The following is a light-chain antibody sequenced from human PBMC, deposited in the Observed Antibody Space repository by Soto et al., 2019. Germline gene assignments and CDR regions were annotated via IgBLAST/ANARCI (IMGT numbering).Light chain of an antibody. CDR3: CSYVGNYIYV. CDR2: DVS. CDR1: SSDVGRFNF. J-gene: IGLJ1*01. V-gene: IGLV2-11*01. Sequence: QSALTQPRSVSGSPGQSVTISCTGTSSDVGRFNFVSWYQQPPGKAPQLVIYDVSNRPSGVPDRFSGSKSGNTASLTISGLQAEDEADYYCCSYVGNYIYVFGTGTKLTV.